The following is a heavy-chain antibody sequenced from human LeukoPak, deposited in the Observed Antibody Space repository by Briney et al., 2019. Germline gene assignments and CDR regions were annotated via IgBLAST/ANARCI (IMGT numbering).Heavy chain of an antibody. D-gene: IGHD1-14*01. CDR2: IYYSGST. CDR1: GGSISSYY. CDR3: ARHHYRSPFDY. Sequence: SETLSLTSTVSGGSISSYYWSWIRQPPGKGLEWIGYIYYSGSTNYNPSLKSRVTISVDTSKNQFSLKLSSVTAADTAVYYCARHHYRSPFDYWGQGTLVTVSS. V-gene: IGHV4-59*08. J-gene: IGHJ4*02.